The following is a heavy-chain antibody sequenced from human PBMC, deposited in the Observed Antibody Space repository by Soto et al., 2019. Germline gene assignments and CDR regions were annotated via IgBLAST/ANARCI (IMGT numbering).Heavy chain of an antibody. J-gene: IGHJ5*02. CDR2: IGSKAYGGTT. CDR3: TRLTPFGGAQGRFDP. Sequence: GGSLRLSCTASGFTFGDYAMSWVRQAPGKGLEWVGFIGSKAYGGTTEYAAAVKGRFTLSRDDSKSIAYLQMNSLKTEDTAVYYCTRLTPFGGAQGRFDPWGQGTPVTVSS. CDR1: GFTFGDYA. D-gene: IGHD3-16*01. V-gene: IGHV3-49*04.